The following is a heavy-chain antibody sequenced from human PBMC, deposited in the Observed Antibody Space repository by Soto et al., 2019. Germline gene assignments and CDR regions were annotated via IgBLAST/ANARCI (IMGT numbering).Heavy chain of an antibody. CDR2: IYYSGST. Sequence: SETLSLTCTVSGGSISSGDYYWSWIRQSPGKGLEWIGYIYYSGSTKYNPSLKSRVTISVDTSKNQFSLKLSSVTAADTAVYYCARTSSTWYWYYFDLWGQGTLVTVSS. D-gene: IGHD6-13*01. V-gene: IGHV4-61*08. J-gene: IGHJ4*02. CDR1: GGSISSGDYY. CDR3: ARTSSTWYWYYFDL.